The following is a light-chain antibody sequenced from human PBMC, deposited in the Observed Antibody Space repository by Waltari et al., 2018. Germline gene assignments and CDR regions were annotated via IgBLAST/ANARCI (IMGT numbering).Light chain of an antibody. J-gene: IGKJ4*01. CDR3: QQYSDWPPLT. CDR1: QSLRRN. V-gene: IGKV3-15*01. CDR2: AAS. Sequence: EILMTQSPGTLSVSPGETATLSCRASQSLRRNLAWYQVKPGQAPRLLIYAASTGATGIPARFSGSVSGTEFTLTISSLQSEDFAVYYCQQYSDWPPLTFGGGTKVEIK.